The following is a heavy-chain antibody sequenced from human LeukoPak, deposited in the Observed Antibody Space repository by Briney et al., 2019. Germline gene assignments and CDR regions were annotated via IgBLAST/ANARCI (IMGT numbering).Heavy chain of an antibody. J-gene: IGHJ4*02. Sequence: GGSLRLSCAASGFTFSSYGMHWVRQAPGKGLEWVAVKWYDGSNKYYADSVKGRFTISRDNSKNTLYLQMNSLRAEDTAVYYCAKDRGYSYGTLDYWGQGTLVTVSS. CDR1: GFTFSSYG. D-gene: IGHD5-18*01. V-gene: IGHV3-33*06. CDR3: AKDRGYSYGTLDY. CDR2: KWYDGSNK.